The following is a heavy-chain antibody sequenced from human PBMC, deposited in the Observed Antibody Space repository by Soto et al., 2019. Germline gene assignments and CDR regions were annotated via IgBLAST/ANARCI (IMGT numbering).Heavy chain of an antibody. J-gene: IGHJ4*02. V-gene: IGHV1-3*01. D-gene: IGHD6-19*01. CDR3: ARGRQWLDHHGDY. CDR1: GYTFTSYA. Sequence: QVQLVQSGAEVKKPGASVKVSCKASGYTFTSYAMHWVRQAPGQRLEWMGWINAGNGNTKYSQKFQGRVTITMDTSASTAYMELSSLRSEDTAVYYCARGRQWLDHHGDYWGQGTLVTVSS. CDR2: INAGNGNT.